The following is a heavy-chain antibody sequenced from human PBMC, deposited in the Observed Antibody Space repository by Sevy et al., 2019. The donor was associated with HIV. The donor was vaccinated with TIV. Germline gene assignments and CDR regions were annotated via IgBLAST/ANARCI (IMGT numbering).Heavy chain of an antibody. Sequence: ASVKVSCKASGYTFTNYAMNWVRQAPGQGLEWMGWINTNTGNPTYAQGFTGRFVFSLDTSVSTAYLRISSLKAEDTAVYYCARRLLPTPYGMDVWGRGTTVTVSS. D-gene: IGHD2-15*01. CDR1: GYTFTNYA. V-gene: IGHV7-4-1*02. J-gene: IGHJ6*02. CDR2: INTNTGNP. CDR3: ARRLLPTPYGMDV.